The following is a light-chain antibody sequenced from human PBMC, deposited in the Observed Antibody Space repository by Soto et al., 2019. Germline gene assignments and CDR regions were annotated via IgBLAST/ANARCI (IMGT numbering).Light chain of an antibody. Sequence: EIVLTQSPATLSLSPGERATLSCRASQSLSRSLAWYQQKPGQAPRLLIYDASNRATGIPARFSGSGSGTDFTLTIIRLEPEDCALYYCQHRSNWPLTFGGGTKVEIK. CDR1: QSLSRS. V-gene: IGKV3-11*01. CDR2: DAS. CDR3: QHRSNWPLT. J-gene: IGKJ4*01.